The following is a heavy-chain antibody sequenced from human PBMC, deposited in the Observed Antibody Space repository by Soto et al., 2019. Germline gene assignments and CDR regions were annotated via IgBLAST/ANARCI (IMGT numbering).Heavy chain of an antibody. CDR1: GYTFTSYG. D-gene: IGHD3-10*01. J-gene: IGHJ6*02. Sequence: ASVKVSCKASGYTFTSYGSTWVRQAPGQGLEWMGWISAYNGNTNYAQKLQDRVAMTTDTSTSTAYMQLRSLRSDDTAVYYCTGVSRRYGSGSYYYYYGMDVWGQGTTVTVSS. CDR2: ISAYNGNT. V-gene: IGHV1-18*01. CDR3: TGVSRRYGSGSYYYYYGMDV.